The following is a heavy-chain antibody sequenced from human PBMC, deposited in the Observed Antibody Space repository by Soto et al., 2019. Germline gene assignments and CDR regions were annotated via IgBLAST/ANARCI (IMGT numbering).Heavy chain of an antibody. D-gene: IGHD2-21*01. V-gene: IGHV1-69*01. CDR1: GVTFTSET. CDR2: IIPLFGAA. Sequence: QVQLVQSGAEVKKPGSSVKVSCKASGVTFTSETISWVRQAPGQGLGWMGGIIPLFGAANYAQKFQGRLTITADESTSTVYMELSSLRSDDMAVYYCATELGENPASPFDSWGQGTLVTVSS. J-gene: IGHJ4*02. CDR3: ATELGENPASPFDS.